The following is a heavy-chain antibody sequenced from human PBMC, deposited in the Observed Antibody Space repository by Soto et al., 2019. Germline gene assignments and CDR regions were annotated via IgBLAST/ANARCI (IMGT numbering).Heavy chain of an antibody. Sequence: QVQLQESGPGLVKPSETLSLTCTVSGGSISSYYWSWIRQPPGKGLEWIGYIYYTGNTNYNPSLKSRGTISVDTSKNQFSLKLTSVTSADTALYYCARLSDCSGGRCYSAYFDYWGQGTLVTVSS. V-gene: IGHV4-59*01. J-gene: IGHJ4*02. CDR1: GGSISSYY. D-gene: IGHD2-15*01. CDR2: IYYTGNT. CDR3: ARLSDCSGGRCYSAYFDY.